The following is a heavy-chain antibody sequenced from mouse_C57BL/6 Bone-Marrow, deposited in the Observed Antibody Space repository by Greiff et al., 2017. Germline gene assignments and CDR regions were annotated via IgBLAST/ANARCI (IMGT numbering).Heavy chain of an antibody. CDR2: ISSGGSYT. CDR1: GFTFSSYG. Sequence: EVKLVESGGDLVKPGGSLKLSCAASGFTFSSYGMSWVRQTPDKRLEWVATISSGGSYTYYPDSVKGRFTISRDNAKNTLYLQMSSLKSEDTAMYYCASPLYSNEQRFAYWGQGTLVTVSA. V-gene: IGHV5-6*01. CDR3: ASPLYSNEQRFAY. J-gene: IGHJ3*01. D-gene: IGHD2-5*01.